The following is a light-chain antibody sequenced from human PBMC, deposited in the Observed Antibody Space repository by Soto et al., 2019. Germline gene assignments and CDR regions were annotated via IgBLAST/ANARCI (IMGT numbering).Light chain of an antibody. CDR1: QSLNGW. V-gene: IGKV1-5*03. J-gene: IGKJ1*01. CDR3: HQYHNFPRR. Sequence: DIQLAQSPSTRSTSVINIVTKNCRASQSLNGWLAWYQLKPGQAPNLLSYKASTLESGVPSRFSGSGSGTEFTLAVSSLQPDDFATYYCHQYHNFPRRVGQGTKVDIK. CDR2: KAS.